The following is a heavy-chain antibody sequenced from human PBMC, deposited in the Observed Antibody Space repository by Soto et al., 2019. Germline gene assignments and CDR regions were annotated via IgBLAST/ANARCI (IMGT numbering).Heavy chain of an antibody. V-gene: IGHV4-59*08. CDR2: ISYSGYT. CDR1: GGSISSISNHY. CDR3: ATQGFGVLHGLVDV. Sequence: QVQLQASGPGLVKPSETLSLTCTVSGGSISSISNHYCSWIRQPPGKGLEWIGYISYSGYTSYNPSPRSRVIISVDPSNNQFSLNLTSVTAADTAVYYCATQGFGVLHGLVDVWGQGTTVTVSS. D-gene: IGHD3-10*01. J-gene: IGHJ6*02.